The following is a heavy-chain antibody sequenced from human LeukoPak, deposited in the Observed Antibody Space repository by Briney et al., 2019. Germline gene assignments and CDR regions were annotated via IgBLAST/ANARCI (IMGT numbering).Heavy chain of an antibody. CDR3: AKDIFDL. Sequence: SLRLSCAASGFTFYEYALHWVRQAPGKGLEWVSGISWNSGSIGYADSVKGRFTISRDNAKNSLYLQMNSLRAEDTALYYCAKDIFDLWGRGTLVTVSS. CDR1: GFTFYEYA. CDR2: ISWNSGSI. V-gene: IGHV3-9*01. J-gene: IGHJ2*01.